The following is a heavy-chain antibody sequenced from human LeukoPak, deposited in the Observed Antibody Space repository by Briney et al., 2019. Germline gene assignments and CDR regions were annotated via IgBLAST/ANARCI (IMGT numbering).Heavy chain of an antibody. CDR1: GGSISSGDYS. D-gene: IGHD5-18*01. V-gene: IGHV4-30-2*01. CDR2: IYHSGRT. CDR3: ARDGGYGHYNY. J-gene: IGHJ4*02. Sequence: PSETLSLTCAVSGGSISSGDYSWSWIRQPPGKGLEWIGYIYHSGRTFYNPSLKSRVAISVDTSKNQISLEVTSVTAADTAVYYCARDGGYGHYNYWGRGTLVTDSS.